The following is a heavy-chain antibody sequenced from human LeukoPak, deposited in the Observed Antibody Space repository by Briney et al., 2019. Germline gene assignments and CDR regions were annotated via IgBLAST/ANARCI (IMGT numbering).Heavy chain of an antibody. CDR3: AKDDLVGATVDYFDY. D-gene: IGHD1-26*01. J-gene: IGHJ4*02. Sequence: GGSLRLSCAGSGFTFHIYAMNWVRQAPGKGLEWVSAINGGGYGTYYADSVRGRFTISRDNSNNTLYLQMNSLRAEDTAVYYCAKDDLVGATVDYFDYWGQGTLVTVSS. V-gene: IGHV3-23*01. CDR1: GFTFHIYA. CDR2: INGGGYGT.